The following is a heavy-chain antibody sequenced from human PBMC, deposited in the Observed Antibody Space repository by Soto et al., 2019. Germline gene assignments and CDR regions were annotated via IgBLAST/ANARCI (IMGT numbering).Heavy chain of an antibody. V-gene: IGHV4-39*01. CDR2: IYYSGST. D-gene: IGHD3-10*01. Sequence: QLQLQESGPGLVKPSETLSLTCTVSGGSISSSSYYWGWIRQPPGKGLEWIGSIYYSGSTYYNPSLKSRVTISVDTSKNQFSLKLSSVTAADTAVYYCARWGGSGSYGRRYFDYWGQGTLVTVSS. J-gene: IGHJ4*02. CDR1: GGSISSSSYY. CDR3: ARWGGSGSYGRRYFDY.